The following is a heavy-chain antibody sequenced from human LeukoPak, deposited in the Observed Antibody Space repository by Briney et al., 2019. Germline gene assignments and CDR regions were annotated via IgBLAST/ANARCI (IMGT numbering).Heavy chain of an antibody. J-gene: IGHJ1*01. CDR2: ISGDLRYI. V-gene: IGHV3-21*01. CDR1: GFTFSSYS. D-gene: IGHD3-9*01. Sequence: GGSLRLSCAASGFTFSSYSVNWVRQAPGKGLEWVSTISGDLRYITYADSVKGRFTISRDNAKTSVFLQMNSLRTEDTAIYYCTKTDGVRYFFPHWAQGTLVTVSS. CDR3: TKTDGVRYFFPH.